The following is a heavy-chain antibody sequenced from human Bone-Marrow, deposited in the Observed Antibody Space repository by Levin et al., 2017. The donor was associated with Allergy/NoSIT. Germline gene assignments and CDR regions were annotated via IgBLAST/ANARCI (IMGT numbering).Heavy chain of an antibody. CDR3: ARDSPHRGEWLPYFDY. V-gene: IGHV3-30-3*01. D-gene: IGHD3-10*01. Sequence: AGGSLRLSCAASGFTFRNYAMHWVRQAPGKGLEWVAAISFDGNSKYYGDSVKGRFTISRDNSKNTLFLRMNSLRPEDTAVYYCARDSPHRGEWLPYFDYWGQGTLVTVSS. CDR2: ISFDGNSK. J-gene: IGHJ4*02. CDR1: GFTFRNYA.